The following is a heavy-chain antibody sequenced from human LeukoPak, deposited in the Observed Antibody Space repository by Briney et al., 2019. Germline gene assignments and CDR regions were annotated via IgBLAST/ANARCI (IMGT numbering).Heavy chain of an antibody. CDR2: MNPNSGNT. D-gene: IGHD1-7*01. J-gene: IGHJ5*02. CDR3: ARGRLELLKRWFDP. V-gene: IGHV1-8*01. CDR1: GYTFTSYD. Sequence: ASVKVSCKASGYTFTSYDINWVRQATGQGLEWMGWMNPNSGNTGYAQKFQGRVTMTRNTSISTAYMELSSLRSEDTAVYYCARGRLELLKRWFDPWNQRTLVTVSS.